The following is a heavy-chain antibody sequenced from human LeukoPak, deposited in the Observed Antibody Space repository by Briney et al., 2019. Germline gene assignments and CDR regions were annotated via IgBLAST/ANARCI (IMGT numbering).Heavy chain of an antibody. CDR1: GFTLSYW. D-gene: IGHD6-13*01. CDR3: ARDIAAPGLFFDY. CDR2: IKYDGSEK. Sequence: GGSLRLSCAASGFTLSYWMSWVRQAPGKGLEWVANIKYDGSEKDDVDSVKGRFTISRDNAKNSLYLQMNSLRAEDTAVYYCARDIAAPGLFFDYWGQGTLVTVSS. J-gene: IGHJ4*02. V-gene: IGHV3-7*01.